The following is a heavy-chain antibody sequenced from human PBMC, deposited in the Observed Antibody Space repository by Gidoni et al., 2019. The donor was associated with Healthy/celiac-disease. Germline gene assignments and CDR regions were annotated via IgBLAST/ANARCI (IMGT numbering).Heavy chain of an antibody. J-gene: IGHJ6*02. CDR3: AKKTIYDFWSGYYDYYYYYGMDV. CDR2: ISGSGGST. D-gene: IGHD3-3*01. Sequence: EVQLLESGGGLVQPGGSLRLSCAASGFPFSSYAMSWVRQAPGKGLEWVSAISGSGGSTYYADSVKGRFTISRDNSKNTLYLQMNSLRAEDTAVYYCAKKTIYDFWSGYYDYYYYYGMDVWGQGTTVTVSS. V-gene: IGHV3-23*01. CDR1: GFPFSSYA.